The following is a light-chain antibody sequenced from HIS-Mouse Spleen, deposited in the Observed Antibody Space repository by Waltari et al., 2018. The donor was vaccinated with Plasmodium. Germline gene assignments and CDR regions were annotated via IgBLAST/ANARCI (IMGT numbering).Light chain of an antibody. CDR1: ALQTQY. J-gene: IGLJ3*02. CDR3: YSTDSSGNHRV. CDR2: EDS. V-gene: IGLV3-10*01. Sequence: SYELTQPPSVSVSPGQTARITCSGDALQTQYAYWYQQKSDQAPVLVIYEDSKRPSGIPDRFSGSSSGTMATLTISGAQVEDEADYYCYSTDSSGNHRVFGGGTKLTVL.